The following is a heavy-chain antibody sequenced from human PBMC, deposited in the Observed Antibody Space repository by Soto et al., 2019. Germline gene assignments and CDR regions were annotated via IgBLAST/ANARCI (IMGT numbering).Heavy chain of an antibody. Sequence: EVQMVETGGGLSQPGGSLRLSCAVSGFIVSSKYMTWVRQAPGKGLEWVSVIYTGGSTHYADSARGRFTISRDSSKNTLHLQMNSPRAEDAAVYYCTTYTGYGMDVWGQGTTVTVSS. CDR2: IYTGGST. V-gene: IGHV3-53*02. CDR3: TTYTGYGMDV. J-gene: IGHJ6*02. CDR1: GFIVSSKY. D-gene: IGHD3-16*01.